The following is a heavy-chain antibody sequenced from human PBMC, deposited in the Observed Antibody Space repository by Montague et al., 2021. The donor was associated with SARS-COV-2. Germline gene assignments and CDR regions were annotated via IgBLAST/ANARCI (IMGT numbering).Heavy chain of an antibody. D-gene: IGHD3-22*01. CDR1: GFTFSRYA. Sequence: SLRLSCAASGFTFSRYAMSLVRQAPGKGLEWVSAISGSGGSTYYXXSLKVRFTISRDNSKNTLYLQMNSLRAEDTAVYYCAKDITMIVVVPPRGYWGQGTLVTVSS. J-gene: IGHJ4*02. CDR3: AKDITMIVVVPPRGY. CDR2: ISGSGGST. V-gene: IGHV3-23*01.